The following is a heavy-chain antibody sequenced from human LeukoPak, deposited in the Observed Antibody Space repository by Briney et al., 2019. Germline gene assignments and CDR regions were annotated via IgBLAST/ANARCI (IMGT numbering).Heavy chain of an antibody. Sequence: GGSLRLSCAASGFTFSSYSMNLVRQAPGKGLEWVSSISSSSSYIYYAGSVKGRFTISRDNAKNSLYLQMNSLRAEDTAVYYCARVKRGDIVATISPRSAFDIWGQGTMVTVSS. CDR3: ARVKRGDIVATISPRSAFDI. CDR1: GFTFSSYS. V-gene: IGHV3-21*01. J-gene: IGHJ3*02. CDR2: ISSSSSYI. D-gene: IGHD5-12*01.